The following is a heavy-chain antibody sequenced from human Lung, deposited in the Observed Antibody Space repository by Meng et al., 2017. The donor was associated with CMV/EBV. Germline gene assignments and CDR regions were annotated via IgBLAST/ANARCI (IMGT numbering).Heavy chain of an antibody. Sequence: GESLKISCAASGLTVSNNYLTWVRQAPGKGLEWVSVFYSGGSTYYADSVKGRFTVSRDNSKNTLYLQMNSLRVEDTGIYYCARDMYWDQSYHGMDVWGQGXTVTVSS. CDR3: ARDMYWDQSYHGMDV. J-gene: IGHJ6*02. CDR1: GLTVSNNY. V-gene: IGHV3-66*02. CDR2: FYSGGST. D-gene: IGHD1-26*01.